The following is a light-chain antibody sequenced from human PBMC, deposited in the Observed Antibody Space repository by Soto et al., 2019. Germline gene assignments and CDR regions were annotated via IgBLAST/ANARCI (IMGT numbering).Light chain of an antibody. CDR2: DAS. J-gene: IGKJ2*01. Sequence: EIVLTQSPATLSLSPGERATLSCRASQSVSSYLAWYQHKVGQAPRLLIYDASNRATGIPARFSGSGSGTDFTLIISSLEPEDIAVYYCQQRSNWAYTFGQGTKLEIK. CDR1: QSVSSY. V-gene: IGKV3-11*01. CDR3: QQRSNWAYT.